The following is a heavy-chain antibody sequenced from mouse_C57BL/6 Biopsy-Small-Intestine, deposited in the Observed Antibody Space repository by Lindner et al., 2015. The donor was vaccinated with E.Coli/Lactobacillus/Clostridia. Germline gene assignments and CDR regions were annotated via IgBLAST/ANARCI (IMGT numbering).Heavy chain of an antibody. D-gene: IGHD1-1*01. J-gene: IGHJ2*01. CDR1: GYAFSSYW. Sequence: VQLQESGAELVKPGASVKISCKASGYAFSSYWMNWVKQRPGKGLEWIGQIYPGDGDTNYNGKFKGKATLTADKSSSTAYMQPSSLTSEDSAVYFCARGSITTHFDYWGQGTTLTVSS. CDR3: ARGSITTHFDY. CDR2: IYPGDGDT. V-gene: IGHV1-80*01.